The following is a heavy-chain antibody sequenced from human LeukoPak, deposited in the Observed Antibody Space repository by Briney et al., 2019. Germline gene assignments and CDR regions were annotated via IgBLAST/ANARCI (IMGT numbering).Heavy chain of an antibody. V-gene: IGHV4-39*01. Sequence: SETLSLTCTVSGGSVSSSSYYWGWIRQPPGKGLEWIGSIYYSGSTYYNPSLKSRVTISVDTSKNQFSLKLSSVTAADTAVYYCARRICGEAFGYFDYWGQGTLVTVSS. CDR3: ARRICGEAFGYFDY. CDR2: IYYSGST. D-gene: IGHD4-17*01. CDR1: GGSVSSSSYY. J-gene: IGHJ4*02.